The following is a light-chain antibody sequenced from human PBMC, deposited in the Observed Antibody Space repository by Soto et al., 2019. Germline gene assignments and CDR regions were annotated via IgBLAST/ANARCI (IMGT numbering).Light chain of an antibody. CDR2: WAS. V-gene: IGKV4-1*01. Sequence: DIVMTQSPDSLAVSLGERATINCKSSQSLLYSSNNKNYLAWYQQRPGQPPILLIHWASTRESAAPDRFSGSVSGTDFTLTISRLQAEDVAVYYCQRYYDIPRTFGQGTKVEI. J-gene: IGKJ1*01. CDR3: QRYYDIPRT. CDR1: QSLLYSSNNKNY.